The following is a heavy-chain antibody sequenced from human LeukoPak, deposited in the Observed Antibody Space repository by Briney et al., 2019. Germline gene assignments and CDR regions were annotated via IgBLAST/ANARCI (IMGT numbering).Heavy chain of an antibody. D-gene: IGHD2-15*01. CDR1: GFTCSAYW. Sequence: PGGSLRLSCAASGFTCSAYWLHWVRQTPGKGLVWVTGINCDGNNTTYADSVKGRFTIFRDNAKDTLYLQMNSLRADDTAVYYCARGPDCSGGSCYPGRFDYWGQGTLVTVSS. J-gene: IGHJ4*02. V-gene: IGHV3-74*01. CDR3: ARGPDCSGGSCYPGRFDY. CDR2: INCDGNNT.